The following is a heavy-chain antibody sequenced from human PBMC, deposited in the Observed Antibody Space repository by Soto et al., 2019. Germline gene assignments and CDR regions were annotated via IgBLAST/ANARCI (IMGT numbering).Heavy chain of an antibody. CDR1: GGSISSGDYY. V-gene: IGHV4-30-4*01. D-gene: IGHD1-1*01. CDR3: ARGGNEGLDY. CDR2: IYYSGST. Sequence: SETLSLTCTVSGGSISSGDYYWSWIRHPPGKGLEWIGYIYYSGSTYYSPSLKRRPTISVDPSMNQFYLKLSPVTAADPVVYGCARGGNEGLDYWGQGTLVAVSS. J-gene: IGHJ4*02.